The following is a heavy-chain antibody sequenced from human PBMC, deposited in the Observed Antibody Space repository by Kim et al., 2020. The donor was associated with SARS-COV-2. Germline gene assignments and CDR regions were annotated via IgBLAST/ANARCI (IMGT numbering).Heavy chain of an antibody. CDR2: INHSGST. V-gene: IGHV4-34*01. Sequence: SETLSLTCAVYGGSFSGYYWSWIRQPPGKGLEWIGEINHSGSTNYNPSLKSRVTISVDTSKNQFSLKLSSVTAADTAVYYCARYYDILTGYYNSCMDVWG. J-gene: IGHJ6*01. CDR1: GGSFSGYY. CDR3: ARYYDILTGYYNSCMDV. D-gene: IGHD3-9*01.